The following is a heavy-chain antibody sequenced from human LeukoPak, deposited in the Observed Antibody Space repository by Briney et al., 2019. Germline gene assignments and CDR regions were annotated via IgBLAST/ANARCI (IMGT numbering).Heavy chain of an antibody. D-gene: IGHD6-19*01. J-gene: IGHJ4*02. V-gene: IGHV3-66*01. Sequence: GGSLGLSCAASGFTVSSNYMSWVRQAPGKGLEWVSVIYSGGSTYYADSVKGRFTISRDNSKNTLYLQMNSLRAEDTAVYYCARGSRSGWYYFDYWGQGTLVTVSS. CDR1: GFTVSSNY. CDR2: IYSGGST. CDR3: ARGSRSGWYYFDY.